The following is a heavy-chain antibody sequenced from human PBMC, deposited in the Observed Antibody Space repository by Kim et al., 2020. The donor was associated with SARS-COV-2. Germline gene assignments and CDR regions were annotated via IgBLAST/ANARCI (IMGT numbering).Heavy chain of an antibody. CDR2: LSYTGSDK. D-gene: IGHD3-10*01. Sequence: GGSLRLSYTASGFIFSGYGMHWVRQAPGKGLEWVAALSYTGSDKFYADSVKGRFSISRDNSKNTVYLHMNSLRAEDTAVYYCAKRSDFSSGFHPLDSWGQGSLVTVSS. CDR3: AKRSDFSSGFHPLDS. J-gene: IGHJ4*02. CDR1: GFIFSGYG. V-gene: IGHV3-30*18.